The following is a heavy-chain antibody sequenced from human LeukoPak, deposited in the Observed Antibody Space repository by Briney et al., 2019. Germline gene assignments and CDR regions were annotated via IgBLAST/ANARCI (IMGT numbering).Heavy chain of an antibody. CDR2: IYPVDSDT. CDR3: ARHRGTIFGMVMYNWFDP. J-gene: IGHJ5*02. CDR1: GYSFTSYW. Sequence: GEPLKISCEASGYSFTSYWIGWVRQMPGKGLEWVALIYPVDSDTRYNPSFQGQVTISADKSINTVYLQWNSLKASDSAMYYCARHRGTIFGMVMYNWFDPWGQGTLVTVSS. V-gene: IGHV5-51*01. D-gene: IGHD3-3*01.